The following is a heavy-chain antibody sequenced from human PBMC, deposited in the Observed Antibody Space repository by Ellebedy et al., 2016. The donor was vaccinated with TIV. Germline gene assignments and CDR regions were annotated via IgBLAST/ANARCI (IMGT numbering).Heavy chain of an antibody. J-gene: IGHJ6*02. CDR3: AKDRNPDYGAIPGYYYGMDV. CDR1: GFTFSSYA. V-gene: IGHV3-30*04. D-gene: IGHD4-17*01. Sequence: GESLKISCAASGFTFSSYAMHWVRQAPGKGLEWVAVISYDGSNKYYADSVKGRFTISRDNSKNTLYLQMNSLRAEDTAVYYCAKDRNPDYGAIPGYYYGMDVWGQGTTVTVSS. CDR2: ISYDGSNK.